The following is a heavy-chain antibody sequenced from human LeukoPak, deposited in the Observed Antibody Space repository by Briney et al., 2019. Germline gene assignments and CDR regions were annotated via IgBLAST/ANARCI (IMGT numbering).Heavy chain of an antibody. D-gene: IGHD2-21*02. CDR2: ISHFGST. J-gene: IGHJ6*03. Sequence: SETLSLTCTVSGGSISSSNYSWTWIRQPPGKGLEWIGEISHFGSTKYIPSLESRVSLSLDTSKNQFSLELSSVTAADTAIYYCARRKGDRDRFPYYYYMDVWGKGTTVTIS. V-gene: IGHV4-39*07. CDR3: ARRKGDRDRFPYYYYMDV. CDR1: GGSISSSNYS.